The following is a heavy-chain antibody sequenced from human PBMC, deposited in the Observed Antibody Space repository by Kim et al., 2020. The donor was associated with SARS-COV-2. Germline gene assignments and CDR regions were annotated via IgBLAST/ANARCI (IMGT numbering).Heavy chain of an antibody. D-gene: IGHD4-17*01. Sequence: YAASVTGRFTISRDDSTNAVYLQMDRLKTDDTAVYFCCRHSGKHGDRGFDNWGQGTLVTVSS. J-gene: IGHJ4*02. V-gene: IGHV3-73*01. CDR3: CRHSGKHGDRGFDN.